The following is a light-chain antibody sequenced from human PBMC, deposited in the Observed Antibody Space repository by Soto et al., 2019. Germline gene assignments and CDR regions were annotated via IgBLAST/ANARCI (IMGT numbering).Light chain of an antibody. CDR1: QSISGN. V-gene: IGKV3-15*01. Sequence: EIVMTQSPGTLSVSPGERATLSCRASQSISGNLVWYQQKPGQAPRLLIYGASTRATGIPARFSGSGSGTEFTLTISSLQPDDFATYYCQQYNSYSTFGQGTKVDIK. CDR3: QQYNSYST. CDR2: GAS. J-gene: IGKJ1*01.